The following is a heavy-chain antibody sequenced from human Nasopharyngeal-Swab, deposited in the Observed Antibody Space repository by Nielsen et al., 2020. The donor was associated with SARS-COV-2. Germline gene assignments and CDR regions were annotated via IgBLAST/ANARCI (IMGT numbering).Heavy chain of an antibody. J-gene: IGHJ6*03. D-gene: IGHD2-2*01. CDR2: IGTAGDT. CDR3: ARGAVAVVPAAMRYYYYYYMYV. V-gene: IGHV3-13*04. CDR1: GFTFSSYA. Sequence: GESLKISCAASGFTFSSYAMHWVRQATGKGLEWVSAIGTAGDTYYPGSVKGRFTISRENAKNSLYLQMNSLRAGDTAVYYCARGAVAVVPAAMRYYYYYYMYVWGKGTTVTVSS.